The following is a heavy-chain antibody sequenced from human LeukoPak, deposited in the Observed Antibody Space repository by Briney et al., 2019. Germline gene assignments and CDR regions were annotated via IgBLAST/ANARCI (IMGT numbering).Heavy chain of an antibody. Sequence: GGSLRLSCAASGFTVSSNHMTWVRQAPGKGLEWVSEIYTGGLTFYADSVTGRFTISRDNSKNTVYLQMNSLGVEDTARYYCARDNAPAGGGLDYWGQGTLVTVSS. J-gene: IGHJ4*02. D-gene: IGHD2-2*01. CDR1: GFTVSSNH. CDR3: ARDNAPAGGGLDY. CDR2: IYTGGLT. V-gene: IGHV3-53*01.